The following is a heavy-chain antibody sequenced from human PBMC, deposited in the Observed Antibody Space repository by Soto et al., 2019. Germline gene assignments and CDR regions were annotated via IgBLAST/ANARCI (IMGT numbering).Heavy chain of an antibody. CDR1: GGTFSSYA. CDR3: ALHYGSGSNYYYYGMDV. V-gene: IGHV1-69*12. J-gene: IGHJ6*02. D-gene: IGHD3-10*01. Sequence: QVQLVQSGAEVKKPGSSVKVSCKASGGTFSSYAISWVRQAPGQGLEWMGGIIPIFGTADYAQKFQGRVTITADESTSTAYMELSSLRSEGTAVYYCALHYGSGSNYYYYGMDVWGQGTTVTVSS. CDR2: IIPIFGTA.